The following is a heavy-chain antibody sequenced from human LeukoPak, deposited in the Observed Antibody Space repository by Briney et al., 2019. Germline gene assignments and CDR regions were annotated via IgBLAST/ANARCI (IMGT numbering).Heavy chain of an antibody. J-gene: IGHJ3*02. Sequence: SVKVSCKASGVIFSSYAITWVRQAPGQGLEWMGGIIPMFGTPNYAQKFQGRVTITADESTNTAYMELSSLTYEDTAMYYCARDGDTAMVSFYDIWGQGTKVTVSS. CDR1: GVIFSSYA. V-gene: IGHV1-69*13. D-gene: IGHD5-18*01. CDR3: ARDGDTAMVSFYDI. CDR2: IIPMFGTP.